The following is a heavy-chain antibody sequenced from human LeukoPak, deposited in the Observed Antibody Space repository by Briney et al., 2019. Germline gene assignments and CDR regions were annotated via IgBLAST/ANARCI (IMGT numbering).Heavy chain of an antibody. CDR3: AREHGRSGYFDY. Sequence: GGSLRLSCAVSGFSFSSYAIHWVRQAPGKGLEWLSFISSDGSEKYYADSVKGRFTISRDNSKNTLYLQLSSLRVEDTAVYYCAREHGRSGYFDYWGQGTLVTVSS. V-gene: IGHV3-30*19. CDR2: ISSDGSEK. J-gene: IGHJ4*02. D-gene: IGHD3-22*01. CDR1: GFSFSSYA.